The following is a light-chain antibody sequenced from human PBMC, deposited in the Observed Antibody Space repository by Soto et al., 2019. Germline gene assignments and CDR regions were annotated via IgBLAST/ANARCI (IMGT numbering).Light chain of an antibody. CDR3: QQLNSYPLT. Sequence: DIQMTQSPSTLSASVGDRVIITFRASQSVSSWLAWYQHKPGKAPKLLIFKASTLETGVPSRFSGSGSGTEFTLTISSLQPEDFATYYCQQLNSYPLTFGGGTKVDIK. V-gene: IGKV1-5*03. CDR2: KAS. J-gene: IGKJ4*01. CDR1: QSVSSW.